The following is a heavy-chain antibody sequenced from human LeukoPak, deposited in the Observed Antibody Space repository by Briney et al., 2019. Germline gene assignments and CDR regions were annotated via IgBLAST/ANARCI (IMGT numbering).Heavy chain of an antibody. V-gene: IGHV5-51*01. CDR1: GYSFTSYW. J-gene: IGHJ4*02. CDR3: ARLKLRLGDSTPDY. Sequence: GESLQISCQGSGYSFTSYWIGWVRQMPGKGLEWMGIIYPGDSDARYSPSFQGQVTISADKSISTAYLQWSSLKASDTAMYYCARLKLRLGDSTPDYWGQGTLVAVSS. CDR2: IYPGDSDA. D-gene: IGHD3-16*01.